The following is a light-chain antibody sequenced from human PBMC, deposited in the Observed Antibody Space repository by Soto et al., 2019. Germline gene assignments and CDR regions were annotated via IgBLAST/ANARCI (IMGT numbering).Light chain of an antibody. V-gene: IGKV1-5*01. CDR2: DAS. CDR1: QSISSW. Sequence: DIQMTQSPSTLSASVGDRVTITCRASQSISSWLAWYQQKPGKAPKLLIYDASSLESGVPSRFSGSGSGTEFTLTITSLQPDDFATSYCQQYNSYPWTVGQGTKVDIK. J-gene: IGKJ1*01. CDR3: QQYNSYPWT.